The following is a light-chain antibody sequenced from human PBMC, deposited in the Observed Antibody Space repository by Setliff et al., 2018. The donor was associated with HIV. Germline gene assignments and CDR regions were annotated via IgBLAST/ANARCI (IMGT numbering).Light chain of an antibody. V-gene: IGLV2-8*01. CDR2: EVT. CDR1: TSDVGAYNY. Sequence: QSALAQPPSASGSPGQSVTISCTGTTSDVGAYNYVSWYQQHPGKAPKLIIYEVTTRPSGVPDRFSGSKSGNTASLTVSGLQAEDEADYYCSSHGAIGVFGSGTKVTVL. CDR3: SSHGAIGV. J-gene: IGLJ1*01.